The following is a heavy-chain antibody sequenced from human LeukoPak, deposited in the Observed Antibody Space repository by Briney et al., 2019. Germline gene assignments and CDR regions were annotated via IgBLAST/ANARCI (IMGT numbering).Heavy chain of an antibody. CDR2: IKQDGTEK. CDR3: ARGSGHDRVYYYGMDV. CDR1: GFTFSKYW. D-gene: IGHD5-12*01. Sequence: GGSLRLSCAASGFTFSKYWMTWVRQAPGKGLEWVANIKQDGTEKSYVDSVKGRFTISRDNTKNSLYLQMNSLRVEDTAVYYCARGSGHDRVYYYGMDVWGQGTTVTVS. J-gene: IGHJ6*02. V-gene: IGHV3-7*03.